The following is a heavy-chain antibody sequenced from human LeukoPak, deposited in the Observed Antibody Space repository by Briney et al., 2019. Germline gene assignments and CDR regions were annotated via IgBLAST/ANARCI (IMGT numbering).Heavy chain of an antibody. Sequence: SETLSLTCTVSGGSISGYYWGWVRQPPGKGLEWIGYIYYSGSTNYNPSLKSRVTISVDTSKKQFSLKLSSVTAADTAVYYCARLKSPDYFDYWDQGTLVTVSS. CDR3: ARLKSPDYFDY. CDR1: GGSISGYY. J-gene: IGHJ4*02. V-gene: IGHV4-59*01. CDR2: IYYSGST.